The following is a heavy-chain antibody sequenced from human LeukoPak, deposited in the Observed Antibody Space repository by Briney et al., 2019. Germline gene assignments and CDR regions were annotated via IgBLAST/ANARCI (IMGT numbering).Heavy chain of an antibody. J-gene: IGHJ4*02. CDR2: IYSGGST. CDR3: ARVLRGSGSCFDY. CDR1: GFTVSTNY. D-gene: IGHD2-15*01. Sequence: GGSLRPSCAASGFTVSTNYMTWVRQAPGKGLEWVSIIYSGGSTYYAEYVKGRFTISRDNSKNTLYLQMNSLRAEDTAVYYCARVLRGSGSCFDYWGQGTLVTVSS. V-gene: IGHV3-66*01.